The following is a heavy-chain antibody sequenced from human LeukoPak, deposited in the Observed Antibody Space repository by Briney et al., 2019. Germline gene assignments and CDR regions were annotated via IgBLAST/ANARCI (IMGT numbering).Heavy chain of an antibody. V-gene: IGHV3-74*01. J-gene: IGHJ5*02. CDR3: ARDSYGNASFS. Sequence: GGSLRLSCAASGFTFSNDWMDWVRQGPGKGLEWVSRINSDGSSTRYADSVKGRFTISRDNAKNTLYLRMNSLRAEDTAVYYCARDSYGNASFSWGQGTLVTVSS. CDR2: INSDGSST. D-gene: IGHD4-17*01. CDR1: GFTFSNDW.